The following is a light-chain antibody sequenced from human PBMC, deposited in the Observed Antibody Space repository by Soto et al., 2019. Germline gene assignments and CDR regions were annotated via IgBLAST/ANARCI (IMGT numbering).Light chain of an antibody. CDR3: QQYGSSPPT. CDR1: QSVISSY. Sequence: EIVLTQSPGTLPLSPGERATLSCRASQSVISSYITWYQQKPGQAPRLLIYAASSRATGIPDRFSGSGSGTDFTLTISRLEPEDSAVFYRQQYGSSPPTFGQGTKLEIK. CDR2: AAS. J-gene: IGKJ2*01. V-gene: IGKV3-20*01.